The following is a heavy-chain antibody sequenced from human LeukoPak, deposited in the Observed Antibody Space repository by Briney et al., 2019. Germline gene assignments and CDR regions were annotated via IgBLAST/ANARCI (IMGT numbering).Heavy chain of an antibody. CDR1: GYTPTELS. CDR3: ASRWYYYDSSGYSLGDY. J-gene: IGHJ4*02. Sequence: ASVKVSCKVSGYTPTELSMHWVRQAPGKGLEWMGGFDPEDGETIYAQKFQGRVTMTEDTSTDTAYMELSSLRSEDTAVYYCASRWYYYDSSGYSLGDYWGQGTLVTVSS. CDR2: FDPEDGET. V-gene: IGHV1-24*01. D-gene: IGHD3-22*01.